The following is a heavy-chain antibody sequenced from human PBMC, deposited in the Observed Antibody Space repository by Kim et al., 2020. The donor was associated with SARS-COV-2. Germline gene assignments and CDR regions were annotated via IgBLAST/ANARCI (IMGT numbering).Heavy chain of an antibody. Sequence: SVKVSCKASGGTFSSYAISWVRQAPGQGLEWMGGIIPIFGTANYAQKFQGRVTITADESTSTAYMELSSLRSEDTAVYYCARDRRSVLRYFDWLLTGHGMDVWGQGTTVTVSS. CDR3: ARDRRSVLRYFDWLLTGHGMDV. D-gene: IGHD3-9*01. V-gene: IGHV1-69*13. CDR1: GGTFSSYA. CDR2: IIPIFGTA. J-gene: IGHJ6*02.